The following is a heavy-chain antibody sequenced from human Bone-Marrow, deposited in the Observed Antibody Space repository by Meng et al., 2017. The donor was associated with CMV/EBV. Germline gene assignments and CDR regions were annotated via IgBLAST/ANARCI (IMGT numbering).Heavy chain of an antibody. J-gene: IGHJ4*02. CDR2: IYYSGST. CDR1: GGSISSSSYY. Sequence: ESLKISCTVSGGSISSSSYYWGWIRQPPGKGLEWIGSIYYSGSTYYNPSLKSRVTISVDTSKNQFSLKLSSVTAADTAVYYCARRWYFDYCGQGTLVTVSS. D-gene: IGHD6-13*01. CDR3: ARRWYFDY. V-gene: IGHV4-39*01.